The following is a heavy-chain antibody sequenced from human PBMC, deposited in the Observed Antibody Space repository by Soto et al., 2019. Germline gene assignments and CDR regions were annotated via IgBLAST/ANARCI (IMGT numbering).Heavy chain of an antibody. Sequence: ASLKVSCKASGYTFTSDGIHLERQAPVQRFEWTGWINASNGNTKYSEKFQGRVTITRDTSASTSYLDLRSLTSEDTADYYCARAPNHPSAYYPQYYYSMDVWGPGSALKFSS. J-gene: IGHJ6*02. D-gene: IGHD3-22*01. CDR3: ARAPNHPSAYYPQYYYSMDV. CDR1: GYTFTSDG. CDR2: INASNGNT. V-gene: IGHV1-3*01.